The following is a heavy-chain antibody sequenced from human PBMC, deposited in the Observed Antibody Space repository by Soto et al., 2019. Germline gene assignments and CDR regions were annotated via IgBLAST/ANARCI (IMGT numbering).Heavy chain of an antibody. Sequence: GGSLRLSCAASGFTFSSYAMHWVRQAPGKGLEWVAVISYDGSNKYYADSVKGRFTISRDNSKNTLYLQMNSLRAEDTAVYYCARSDSSGYYYFDYWGQGNLVTVSS. CDR2: ISYDGSNK. CDR3: ARSDSSGYYYFDY. CDR1: GFTFSSYA. J-gene: IGHJ4*02. V-gene: IGHV3-30-3*01. D-gene: IGHD3-22*01.